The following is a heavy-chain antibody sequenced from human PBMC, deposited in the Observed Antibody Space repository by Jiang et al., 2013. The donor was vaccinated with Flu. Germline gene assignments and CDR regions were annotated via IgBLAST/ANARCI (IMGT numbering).Heavy chain of an antibody. Sequence: GPGLVKPSETLSLTCTVSGGSISSYYWSWIRQPPGKGLEWIGYIYYSGSTNYNPSLKSRVTISVDTSKNQFSLKLSSVTAADTAVYYCAREIYSYEWRAFDYWGQGTLVTVSS. CDR3: AREIYSYEWRAFDY. J-gene: IGHJ4*02. V-gene: IGHV4-59*01. CDR2: IYYSGST. CDR1: GGSISSYY. D-gene: IGHD5-18*01.